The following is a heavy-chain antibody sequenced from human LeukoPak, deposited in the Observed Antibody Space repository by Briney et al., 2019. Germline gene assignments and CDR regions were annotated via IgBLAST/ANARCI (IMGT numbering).Heavy chain of an antibody. Sequence: SETLSLTCTVSGGSISSGDYYWSWIRQPPGKGLEWIGYIYYSGSAYYNPSLKSRVTISVDTSKNQFSLKLSSVTAADTAVYYCARGQLWLSAMFDYWGQGTLVTVSS. CDR1: GGSISSGDYY. CDR2: IYYSGSA. V-gene: IGHV4-30-4*01. CDR3: ARGQLWLSAMFDY. J-gene: IGHJ4*02. D-gene: IGHD5-18*01.